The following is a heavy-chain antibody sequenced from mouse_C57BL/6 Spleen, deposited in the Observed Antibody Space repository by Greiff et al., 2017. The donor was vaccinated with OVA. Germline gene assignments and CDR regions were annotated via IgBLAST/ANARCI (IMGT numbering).Heavy chain of an antibody. V-gene: IGHV1-82*01. CDR1: GYAFSSSW. CDR3: ARSTGGAMDY. Sequence: VKLMESGPELVKPGASVKISCKASGYAFSSSWMHWVKQRPGKGLEWIGRIYPGDGDTNYNGKFKGKATLTADKSSSTAYMQLSSLTSEDSAVYFCARSTGGAMDYWGQGTSVTVSS. CDR2: IYPGDGDT. J-gene: IGHJ4*01. D-gene: IGHD1-1*01.